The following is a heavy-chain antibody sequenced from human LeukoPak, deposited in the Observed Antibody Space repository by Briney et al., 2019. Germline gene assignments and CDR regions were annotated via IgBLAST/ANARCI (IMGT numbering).Heavy chain of an antibody. CDR1: GFTVSTNY. Sequence: GGSLRLSCAASGFTVSTNYMTWVRQAPGKGLEWVSVIYSGGTTYDADSVKGRFIISRDNSKNTVYLQMNNLTAEDTAVYYCVRVSSGWYSGDYWGQGTLVTVSS. CDR3: VRVSSGWYSGDY. D-gene: IGHD6-19*01. V-gene: IGHV3-66*01. CDR2: IYSGGTT. J-gene: IGHJ4*02.